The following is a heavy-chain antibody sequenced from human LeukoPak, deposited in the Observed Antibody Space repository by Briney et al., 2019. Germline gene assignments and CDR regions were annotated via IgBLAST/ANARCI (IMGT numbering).Heavy chain of an antibody. Sequence: GGSLRLSCAASGFTFSSYWMSWVRQAPGKGLEWVANIKKDGSEKYYVDSVKGRFTISRDNAKTSLYLQMNSLRAEDTAVYYCARDNYYGSGRVPYYYYYMDVWGKGTTVTVSS. D-gene: IGHD3-10*01. CDR1: GFTFSSYW. V-gene: IGHV3-7*01. J-gene: IGHJ6*03. CDR2: IKKDGSEK. CDR3: ARDNYYGSGRVPYYYYYMDV.